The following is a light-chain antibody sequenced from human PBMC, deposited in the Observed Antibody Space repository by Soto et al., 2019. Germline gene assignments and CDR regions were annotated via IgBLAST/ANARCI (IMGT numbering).Light chain of an antibody. V-gene: IGLV7-43*01. CDR3: LLYYDGVQV. CDR2: SIN. Sequence: QAVVTQEPSLPVSPGETVTLTCASSTGAVTSGYYPNWFQQKPGQAPRPLIYSINNKHSWTPARFSGSLLGDKAALTLSGVQPEDEAEYYCLLYYDGVQVFGGGTKVTVL. CDR1: TGAVTSGYY. J-gene: IGLJ3*02.